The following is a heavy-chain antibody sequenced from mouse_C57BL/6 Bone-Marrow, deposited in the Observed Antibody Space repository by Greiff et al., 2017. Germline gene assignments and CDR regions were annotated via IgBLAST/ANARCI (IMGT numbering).Heavy chain of an antibody. CDR2: ISDGGSYT. J-gene: IGHJ1*03. V-gene: IGHV5-4*03. Sequence: EVMLVESGGGLVKPGGSLKLSCAASGFTFSSYAMSWVRQTPEKRLEWVATISDGGSYTYYQDNVKGRFTISRDNAKNNLYLQMSHLKSEDTAMYYCARLYYDYHWYFDVWGTGTTVTVSS. D-gene: IGHD2-4*01. CDR1: GFTFSSYA. CDR3: ARLYYDYHWYFDV.